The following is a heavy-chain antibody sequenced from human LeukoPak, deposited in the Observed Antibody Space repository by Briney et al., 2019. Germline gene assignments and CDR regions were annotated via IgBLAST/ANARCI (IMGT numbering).Heavy chain of an antibody. Sequence: PGGSLRLSCAASGFTFSDYYMSWIRQAPGKGLEWLSYISRSGNTVYYADSVKGRFTISRDNAKNSLYLQMNSLRAEDTALYYCARVQQYDKFDYWGQGTLVTVSS. CDR3: ARVQQYDKFDY. D-gene: IGHD3-22*01. CDR2: ISRSGNTV. J-gene: IGHJ4*02. V-gene: IGHV3-11*01. CDR1: GFTFSDYY.